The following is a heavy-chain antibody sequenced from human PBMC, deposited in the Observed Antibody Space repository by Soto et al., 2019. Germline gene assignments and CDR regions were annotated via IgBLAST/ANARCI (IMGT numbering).Heavy chain of an antibody. CDR1: GFTFSDYY. J-gene: IGHJ6*02. V-gene: IGHV3-11*01. CDR2: ISSRGSSI. Sequence: PGGSLRLSCAVSGFTFSDYYMSWIRQAPGKGLEWVSYISSRGSSIYYADSVKGRFTISRDNAKNSLYLQMNGLRAEDTAVYYCARGYYDFWSGYYISPYDMDVWGQGTTVTVSS. CDR3: ARGYYDFWSGYYISPYDMDV. D-gene: IGHD3-3*01.